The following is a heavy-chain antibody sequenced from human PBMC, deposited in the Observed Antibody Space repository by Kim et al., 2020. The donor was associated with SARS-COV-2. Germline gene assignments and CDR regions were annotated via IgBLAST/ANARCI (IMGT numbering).Heavy chain of an antibody. D-gene: IGHD1-1*01. J-gene: IGHJ3*02. V-gene: IGHV4-59*08. Sequence: PPLKSRVTISVDTSKNQFSLKLSSVTAADTAVYYCARHPSGTTRDAFDIWGQGTMVTVSS. CDR3: ARHPSGTTRDAFDI.